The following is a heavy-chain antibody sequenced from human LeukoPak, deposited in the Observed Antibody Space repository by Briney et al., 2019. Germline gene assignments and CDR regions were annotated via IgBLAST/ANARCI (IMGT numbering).Heavy chain of an antibody. CDR2: IYYSGNT. CDR3: ARRARATAGGDYFDY. Sequence: SETLSLTCTVSGGSISSYYWTWIRQPPGKGLEWIGYIYYSGNTNYNPSLKSRVTISLDTSRNQCSLKLSSVAAADTAVYYCARRARATAGGDYFDYWGQGTLVTVSS. CDR1: GGSISSYY. D-gene: IGHD6-13*01. J-gene: IGHJ4*02. V-gene: IGHV4-59*08.